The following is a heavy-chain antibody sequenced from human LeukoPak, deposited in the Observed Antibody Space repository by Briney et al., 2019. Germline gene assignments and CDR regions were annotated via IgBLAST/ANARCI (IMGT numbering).Heavy chain of an antibody. D-gene: IGHD1-1*01. V-gene: IGHV1-46*01. CDR3: ATGGAVGTVYYYYYYMDV. J-gene: IGHJ6*03. CDR1: GYTFTSYY. Sequence: ASVKVSCKASGYTFTSYYMHWVRQAPGQGLEWMGIINPSGGSTSYAQKFQGRVTMTRDTSTSTVYMELSSLRSEDTAVYYCATGGAVGTVYYYYYYMDVWGKGTTVTISS. CDR2: INPSGGST.